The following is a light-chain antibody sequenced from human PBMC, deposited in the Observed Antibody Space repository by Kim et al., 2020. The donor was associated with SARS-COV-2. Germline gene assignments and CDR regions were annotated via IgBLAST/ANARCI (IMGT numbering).Light chain of an antibody. Sequence: EIVLTQSPGTLSLSPGERATLSCRASQSVSSSYLAWYQQKPGQAPRLLIYGASSRATGIPDRFSGSGSGTDFTLTINRLEPEDFAVYYCQQYGSSHYTFGQGTKLEI. CDR3: QQYGSSHYT. J-gene: IGKJ2*01. V-gene: IGKV3-20*01. CDR1: QSVSSSY. CDR2: GAS.